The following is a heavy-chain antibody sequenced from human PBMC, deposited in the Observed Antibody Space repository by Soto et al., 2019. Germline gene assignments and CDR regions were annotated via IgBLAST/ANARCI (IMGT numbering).Heavy chain of an antibody. D-gene: IGHD2-15*01. CDR2: IYYSGST. J-gene: IGHJ4*02. CDR3: ARAGAATLSDY. Sequence: SETLSLTCTVSGGSISSSSYYWGWIRQPPGKGLEWIGSIYYSGSTYSNPSLKSRVTISVDTSKNQFSLKLSSVTAADTAVYYCARAGAATLSDYWGQGTLVTVSS. CDR1: GGSISSSSYY. V-gene: IGHV4-39*07.